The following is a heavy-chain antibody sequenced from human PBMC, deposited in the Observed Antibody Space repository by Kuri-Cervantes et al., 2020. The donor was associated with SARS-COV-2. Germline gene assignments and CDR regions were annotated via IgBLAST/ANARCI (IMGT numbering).Heavy chain of an antibody. J-gene: IGHJ6*02. D-gene: IGHD2-8*01. Sequence: SVKVSCKASGCTFSSYAISWVRQAPGQGLEWMGGIIPIFGTANYAQKFQGRVTITADESTSTAYMELSSLRSEDTAVYYCARPLHCTNGVCSYYYYYGMDVWGQGTTVTVSS. V-gene: IGHV1-69*13. CDR3: ARPLHCTNGVCSYYYYYGMDV. CDR2: IIPIFGTA. CDR1: GCTFSSYA.